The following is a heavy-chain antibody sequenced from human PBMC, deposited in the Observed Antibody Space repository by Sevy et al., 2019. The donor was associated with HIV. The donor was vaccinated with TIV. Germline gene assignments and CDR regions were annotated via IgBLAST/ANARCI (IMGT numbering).Heavy chain of an antibody. CDR2: ITRDGKTK. D-gene: IGHD1-26*01. J-gene: IGHJ4*01. CDR1: GFSFSSSS. CDR3: ARDYSGSYYRFDL. Sequence: GGSLRLSCAASGFSFSSSSMNWLRQAPGKGLEWLAYITRDGKTKNYADFVKGRFTISRDNAQNSLFLQLNSLGDDDTAVYYCARDYSGSYYRFDLWGHGTLVTVSS. V-gene: IGHV3-48*02.